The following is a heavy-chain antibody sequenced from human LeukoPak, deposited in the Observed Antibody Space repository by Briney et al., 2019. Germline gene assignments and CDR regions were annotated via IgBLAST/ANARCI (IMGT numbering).Heavy chain of an antibody. Sequence: GGSLRLSCAASGFTLSSYGMDWVRQAPGKGLEWVAFIRYDGSNKYYADSVKGRFTISRDNSKNTLYLQMNSLRAEDTAVYYCARRTVTTIAPAFDIWGQGTMVTVSS. CDR3: ARRTVTTIAPAFDI. D-gene: IGHD4-11*01. CDR2: IRYDGSNK. CDR1: GFTLSSYG. V-gene: IGHV3-30*02. J-gene: IGHJ3*02.